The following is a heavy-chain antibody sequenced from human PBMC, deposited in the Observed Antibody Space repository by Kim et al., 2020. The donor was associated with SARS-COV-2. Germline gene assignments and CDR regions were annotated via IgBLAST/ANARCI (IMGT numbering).Heavy chain of an antibody. J-gene: IGHJ6*02. CDR1: GFTFDDYA. V-gene: IGHV3-9*01. CDR3: AKDLESRTPNTPLNLYYGMDV. Sequence: GGSLRLSCAASGFTFDDYAMHWVRQAPGKGLEWVSGISWNSGSIGYADSVKGRFTISRDNAKNSLYLQMNSLRAEDTALYYCAKDLESRTPNTPLNLYYGMDVWGQGTTVTVSS. CDR2: ISWNSGSI.